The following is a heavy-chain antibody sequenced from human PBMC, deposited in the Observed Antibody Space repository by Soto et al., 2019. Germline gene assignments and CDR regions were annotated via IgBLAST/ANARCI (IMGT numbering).Heavy chain of an antibody. CDR3: ARAHYAANPFDY. CDR1: GYTFTSYG. Sequence: ASVKVSCKASGYTFTSYGISWVRQAPGQGLEWMGWISAHNGSTNYAQKLQGRVTMTTDTSTSTAYMELRSLRSDDTAVYYCARAHYAANPFDYWGQGTLVTVSS. CDR2: ISAHNGST. J-gene: IGHJ4*02. V-gene: IGHV1-18*01. D-gene: IGHD2-2*01.